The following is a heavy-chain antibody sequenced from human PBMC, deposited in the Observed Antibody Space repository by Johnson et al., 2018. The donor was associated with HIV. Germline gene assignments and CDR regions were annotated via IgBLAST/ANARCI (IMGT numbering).Heavy chain of an antibody. V-gene: IGHV3-30*02. Sequence: QVQLVESGGGVVQPGRSLRLSCAASGFTFRSYGMHWVRQAPGKGLEWVAFIRYDGSNKYYADSVKGRFTISRDDSKNTLYLQMNSLKTEDTAVYYCTTEAPTLLRAFDIWGQGTMVTVSS. J-gene: IGHJ3*02. CDR2: IRYDGSNK. CDR3: TTEAPTLLRAFDI. CDR1: GFTFRSYG.